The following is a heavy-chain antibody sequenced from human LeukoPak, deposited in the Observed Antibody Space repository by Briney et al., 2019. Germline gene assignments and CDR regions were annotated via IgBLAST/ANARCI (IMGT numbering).Heavy chain of an antibody. D-gene: IGHD5-18*01. Sequence: GGSLRLSCAASGFTVSSNYMSWVRQAPGKGLEWVSVIHSGGSTYYADSVKGRFTISRDNSKNTLYLQMNSLRAEDTAVYYCARDQGGDTAMVSSWFDPWGQGTLVTVSS. CDR1: GFTVSSNY. CDR3: ARDQGGDTAMVSSWFDP. CDR2: IHSGGST. J-gene: IGHJ5*02. V-gene: IGHV3-66*01.